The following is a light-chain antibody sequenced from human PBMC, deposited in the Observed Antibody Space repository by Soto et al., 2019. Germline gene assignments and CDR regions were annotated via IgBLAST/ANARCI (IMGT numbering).Light chain of an antibody. CDR3: SSYTSSSTLEV. J-gene: IGLJ1*01. CDR2: EVS. CDR1: SSDVGGYNY. Sequence: QSALTQPASVSGSPGQSITISCTGTSSDVGGYNYVSWYQQHPGKAPKLMIYEVSNRPSGVSNRFSGSKSGNTASLTISGLQAEDEADYYCSSYTSSSTLEVFVNGTKVTVL. V-gene: IGLV2-14*01.